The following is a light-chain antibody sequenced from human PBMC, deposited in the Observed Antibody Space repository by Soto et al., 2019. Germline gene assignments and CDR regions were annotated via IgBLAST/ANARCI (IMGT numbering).Light chain of an antibody. CDR1: SSNIGSYT. J-gene: IGLJ2*01. V-gene: IGLV1-44*01. Sequence: QSVLTQPPSASGTPGQRVTISCSGNSSNIGSYTVNWYQQLPGTAPKLLIYSNNQRPSGVPDRFSGSKSGTSASLAIGGLQSEDEADYYCSSCSTTTFEVLFGGGTKLTVL. CDR3: SSCSTTTFEVL. CDR2: SNN.